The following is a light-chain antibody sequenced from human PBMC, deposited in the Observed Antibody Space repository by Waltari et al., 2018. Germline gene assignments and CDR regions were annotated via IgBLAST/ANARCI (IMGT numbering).Light chain of an antibody. V-gene: IGKV4-1*01. CDR2: WAS. Sequence: DIVMTQSPDSLAVSLGERATINCKSSQSVLSSSNNKNYLTWYQQKQGQPPKLLIYWASTRESGVPDRFSGSGSGTDFTLTISSLQAEDVAVYYCHQYYATPYTFGQGTKLEIK. CDR3: HQYYATPYT. J-gene: IGKJ2*01. CDR1: QSVLSSSNNKNY.